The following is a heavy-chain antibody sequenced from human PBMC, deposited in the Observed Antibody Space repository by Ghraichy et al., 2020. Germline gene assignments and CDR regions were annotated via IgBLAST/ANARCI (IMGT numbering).Heavy chain of an antibody. Sequence: SQTLSLTCAVYGGSFSGYYWSWIRQPPGKGLGWIGEINHSGSTNYNPSLKSRVTISVDTSKNQFSLKLSSVTAADTAVYYCARGGSWFGELLQREVYFDYWGQGTLVTVSS. V-gene: IGHV4-34*01. CDR2: INHSGST. D-gene: IGHD3-10*01. J-gene: IGHJ4*02. CDR3: ARGGSWFGELLQREVYFDY. CDR1: GGSFSGYY.